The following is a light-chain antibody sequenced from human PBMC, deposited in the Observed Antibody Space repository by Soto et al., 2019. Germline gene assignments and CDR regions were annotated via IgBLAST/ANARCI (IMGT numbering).Light chain of an antibody. V-gene: IGKV3-20*01. CDR3: QQYADSPIT. CDR1: QSVSTY. J-gene: IGKJ5*01. CDR2: GAS. Sequence: DIVLTQSPATLSLSPGERATLSCWASQSVSTYLAWYQQKPGQAPRLLIYGASSRATGIPDRFSGSGSGTDFTLAISRVEPEDFAVYFCQQYADSPITFGQGTRLEIK.